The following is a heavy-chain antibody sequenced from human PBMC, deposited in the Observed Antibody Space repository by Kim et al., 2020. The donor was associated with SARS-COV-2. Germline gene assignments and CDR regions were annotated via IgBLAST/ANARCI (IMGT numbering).Heavy chain of an antibody. CDR1: GGSISSSSYY. J-gene: IGHJ4*02. Sequence: SETLSLTCTVSGGSISSSSYYWGWIRQPPGKGLEWIGSIYYSGSTYYNPSLKSRVTISVDTSKNQFSLKLSSVTAADTAVYYCARSDSSRDYIWGSYRPGVFDYWGQGTLVTVSS. V-gene: IGHV4-39*01. D-gene: IGHD3-16*02. CDR2: IYYSGST. CDR3: ARSDSSRDYIWGSYRPGVFDY.